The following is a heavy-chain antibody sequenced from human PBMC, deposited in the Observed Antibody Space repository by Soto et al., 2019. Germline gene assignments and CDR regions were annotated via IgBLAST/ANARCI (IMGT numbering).Heavy chain of an antibody. D-gene: IGHD3-10*01. Sequence: GASVKVSCKASGYTFTSYAMHWVRQAPGQRLEWMGWINAGNGNTKYSQKFQGRVTITRDTSASTAYMELSSLRSEDTAVYYCARSSGRDYYYYYYMDVWGKGTTVTVSS. CDR1: GYTFTSYA. J-gene: IGHJ6*03. V-gene: IGHV1-3*01. CDR3: ARSSGRDYYYYYYMDV. CDR2: INAGNGNT.